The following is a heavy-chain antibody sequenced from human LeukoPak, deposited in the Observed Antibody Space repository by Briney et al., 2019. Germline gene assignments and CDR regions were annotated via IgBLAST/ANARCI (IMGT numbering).Heavy chain of an antibody. CDR3: ARDPDSSSWYNNYYYYGMDV. J-gene: IGHJ6*02. CDR2: ISSGSSYI. CDR1: GFTFSSYS. V-gene: IGHV3-21*01. Sequence: GGSLRLSCAASGFTFSSYSMNWVRQAPGKGLEWVSSISSGSSYIYYADSVKGRFTISRDNAKNSLYLQMNSLRAEDTAVYYCARDPDSSSWYNNYYYYGMDVWGQGTTVTVSS. D-gene: IGHD6-13*01.